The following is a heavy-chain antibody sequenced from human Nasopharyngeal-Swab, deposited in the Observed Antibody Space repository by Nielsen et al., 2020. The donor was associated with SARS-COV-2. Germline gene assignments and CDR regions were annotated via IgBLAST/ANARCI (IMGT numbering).Heavy chain of an antibody. J-gene: IGHJ4*02. CDR2: IKQDGSEK. D-gene: IGHD3-10*01. CDR3: ARDYRFGEPYFDY. V-gene: IGHV3-7*01. Sequence: GESLKISCAASGFTFSSYWMSWVRQAPGKGLEWVANIKQDGSEKYYVDSVKGRFTISRDNAKNSLHLQMNSLRAEDTAVYYCARDYRFGEPYFDYWGQGTLVTVSS. CDR1: GFTFSSYW.